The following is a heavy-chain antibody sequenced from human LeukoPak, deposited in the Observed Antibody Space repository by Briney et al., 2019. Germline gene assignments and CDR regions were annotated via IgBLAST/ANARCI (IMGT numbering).Heavy chain of an antibody. Sequence: SETLSLTCTVSGGSISSYYWSWIRQPPGKGLEWIGYIYYSGSTNYNPSLKSRVTISVDTSKNQFSLKLSSVTAADTAVYYCARDRLGDGHSLFDYWGQGTLVTVSS. D-gene: IGHD5-24*01. J-gene: IGHJ4*02. CDR3: ARDRLGDGHSLFDY. V-gene: IGHV4-59*01. CDR2: IYYSGST. CDR1: GGSISSYY.